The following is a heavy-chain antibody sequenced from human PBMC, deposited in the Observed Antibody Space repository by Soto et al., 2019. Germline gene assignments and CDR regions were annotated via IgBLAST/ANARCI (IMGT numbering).Heavy chain of an antibody. Sequence: QVQLQESGPGLVKPSETLSLTCTVSGGSISSYYWSWIRQPPGKGLEWIGYIYYSGSTNYNPSLKSRVTISVDTSKNQFSMKLRSVTAADTAVYYCAIAAYYYDSSGDDAVDIWVQGTMVTVSS. CDR1: GGSISSYY. D-gene: IGHD3-22*01. V-gene: IGHV4-59*01. J-gene: IGHJ3*02. CDR2: IYYSGST. CDR3: AIAAYYYDSSGDDAVDI.